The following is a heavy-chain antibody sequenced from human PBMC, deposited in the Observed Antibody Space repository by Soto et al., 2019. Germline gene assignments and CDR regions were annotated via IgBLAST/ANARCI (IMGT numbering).Heavy chain of an antibody. CDR3: ARSAIAARRYYYYGMDV. Sequence: QVQLVQSGAEVKKPGASVKVSCKASGYTFTSYDINWVRQATGQGLEWMGWMNPNSGNTGYAQKFQGRVTMTRNTSIITAYKELSSLRSEDTAVYYCARSAIAARRYYYYGMDVWGQGTTVTVSS. V-gene: IGHV1-8*01. CDR2: MNPNSGNT. CDR1: GYTFTSYD. D-gene: IGHD6-6*01. J-gene: IGHJ6*02.